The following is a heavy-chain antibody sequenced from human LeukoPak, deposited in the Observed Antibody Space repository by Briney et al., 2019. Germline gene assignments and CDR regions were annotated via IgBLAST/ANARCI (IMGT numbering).Heavy chain of an antibody. V-gene: IGHV3-7*01. CDR2: IKQDGSEK. CDR1: GFTFSSYW. J-gene: IGHJ6*03. D-gene: IGHD6-13*01. Sequence: GGSLRLSCAASGFTFSSYWMSWVRQAPGKGLEWVANIKQDGSEKYYVDSVKGRFTISRENAKNSLYLQMNSLRAGDTAVYYCARTAGVYSSSWYGGNYYYYMDVWGKGTTVTISS. CDR3: ARTAGVYSSSWYGGNYYYYMDV.